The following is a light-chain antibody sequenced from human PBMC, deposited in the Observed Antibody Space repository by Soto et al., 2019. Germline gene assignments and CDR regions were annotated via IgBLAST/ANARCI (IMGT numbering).Light chain of an antibody. V-gene: IGKV3-15*01. J-gene: IGKJ5*01. CDR3: QQTNIFPVA. Sequence: VMTQSPTTLSVSPGERATLSCRASHSVGSNLAWYQQNPGQAPRLLIYGASTRATGVPARFSGSGSATQFTLTISSLQSEDFAVYYCQQTNIFPVAFGQGTRLEMK. CDR1: HSVGSN. CDR2: GAS.